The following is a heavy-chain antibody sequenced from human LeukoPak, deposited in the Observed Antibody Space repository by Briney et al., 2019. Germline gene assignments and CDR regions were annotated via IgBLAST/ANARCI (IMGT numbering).Heavy chain of an antibody. J-gene: IGHJ4*02. D-gene: IGHD6-19*01. CDR1: GFAVSSNY. CDR2: IYSGGST. V-gene: IGHV3-53*01. Sequence: PGGSLRLSCAASGFAVSSNYMSWVRQAPGKGLEWVSVIYSGGSTYYADSVKGRFTISRDNSKNTLYLQMNSLRPEDTAVYYCASSGIAVAVDYWGQGTLVTVSS. CDR3: ASSGIAVAVDY.